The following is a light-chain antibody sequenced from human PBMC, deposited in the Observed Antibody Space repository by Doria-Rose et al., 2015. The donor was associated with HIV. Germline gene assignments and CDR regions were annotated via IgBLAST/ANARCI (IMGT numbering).Light chain of an antibody. J-gene: IGKJ1*01. CDR3: HQYGTSWT. Sequence: TQSPGTLSLSPGERATLSCRASQSFSSTYLAWYQQTPGQAPSLLIYDGSTSATGIPDRFSASESGTDFTLTINRLEPEDFALYYCHQYGTSWTFGQGTKVEI. CDR1: QSFSSTY. CDR2: DGS. V-gene: IGKV3-20*01.